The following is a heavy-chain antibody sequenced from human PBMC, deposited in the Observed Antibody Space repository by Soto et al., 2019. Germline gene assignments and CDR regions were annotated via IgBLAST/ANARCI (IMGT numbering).Heavy chain of an antibody. V-gene: IGHV6-1*01. D-gene: IGHD1-26*01. CDR2: TYYRSKWYN. J-gene: IGHJ6*02. CDR1: GDSVSCNSAA. CDR3: ARMPRSHYGMDV. Sequence: SQTLSLTCAISGDSVSCNSAAWNWIRQSPSRGLEWLGRTYYRSKWYNDYAVSVKSRISINPDTSENQFSLQLNSVTPEPTAVYECARMPRSHYGMDVWGQGTTVTVSS.